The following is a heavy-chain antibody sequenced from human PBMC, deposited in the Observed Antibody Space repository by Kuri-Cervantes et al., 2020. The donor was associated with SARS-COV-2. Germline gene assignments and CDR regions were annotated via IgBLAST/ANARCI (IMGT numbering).Heavy chain of an antibody. Sequence: GESLKISCAASGFTFSSYGMHWVRQAPGKGLEWVAVIWYDGSNKYYADSVKGRLTISRDNSKNTLYLQMNSLRAEDTAVYYCARGGYGDYYTYWGQGTLVTVSS. CDR1: GFTFSSYG. CDR2: IWYDGSNK. J-gene: IGHJ4*02. CDR3: ARGGYGDYYTY. D-gene: IGHD4-17*01. V-gene: IGHV3-33*01.